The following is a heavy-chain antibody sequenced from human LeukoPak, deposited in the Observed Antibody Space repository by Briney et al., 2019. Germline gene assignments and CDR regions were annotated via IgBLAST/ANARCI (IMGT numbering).Heavy chain of an antibody. CDR2: INSDGSST. V-gene: IGHV3-74*01. J-gene: IGHJ4*02. Sequence: PGGSLRLSCAASGFTFSSYWMHWVRQALGKGLVWVSRINSDGSSTSYADSVKGRFTISRDNAKSTLYLQMNSLRAEDTAVYYCANLDWNYGDDYWGQGTLVTVSS. CDR3: ANLDWNYGDDY. D-gene: IGHD1-7*01. CDR1: GFTFSSYW.